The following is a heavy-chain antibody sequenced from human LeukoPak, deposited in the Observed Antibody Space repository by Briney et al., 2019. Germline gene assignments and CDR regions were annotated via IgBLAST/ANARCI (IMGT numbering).Heavy chain of an antibody. CDR1: GGSIGTYY. D-gene: IGHD3-16*02. J-gene: IGHJ6*03. V-gene: IGHV4-59*08. Sequence: SSETLSLTCTVSGGSIGTYYWSWVRQSPGTGLEWIGYIYVTGTRYNPYLQSRFTISVDRSRNQFFLKMTSVTAADTAVYYCARHIGGGIEDMDVWGRGTKVTVSS. CDR3: ARHIGGGIEDMDV. CDR2: IYVTGT.